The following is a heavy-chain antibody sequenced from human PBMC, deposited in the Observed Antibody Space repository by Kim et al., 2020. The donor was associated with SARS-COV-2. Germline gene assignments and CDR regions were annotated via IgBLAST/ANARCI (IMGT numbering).Heavy chain of an antibody. CDR3: ARDRQRAGTGVDY. V-gene: IGHV6-1*01. J-gene: IGHJ4*02. CDR1: GDSVSSNSAA. CDR2: TYYRSKWYT. D-gene: IGHD6-19*01. Sequence: SQTLSLPCDISGDSVSSNSAAWNWIRQSPSRGLERLGRTYYRSKWYTDYALSVKGRITINPDTSKNQFSLQLNSVTPEDTAVYYCARDRQRAGTGVDYWGQGTLVTVSS.